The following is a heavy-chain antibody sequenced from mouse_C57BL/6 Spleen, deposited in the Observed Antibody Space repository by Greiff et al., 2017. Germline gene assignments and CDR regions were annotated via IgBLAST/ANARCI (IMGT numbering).Heavy chain of an antibody. CDR2: IYPGDGDT. CDR3: ARGGAYYYGRSSWFAY. CDR1: GYAFSSYW. J-gene: IGHJ3*01. V-gene: IGHV1-80*01. D-gene: IGHD1-1*01. Sequence: QVQLKESGAELVKPGASVKISCKASGYAFSSYWMNWVKQRPGKGLEWIGQIYPGDGDTNYNGKFKGKATLTADKSSSTAYMQLSSLTSEDSAVYFVARGGAYYYGRSSWFAYWGQGTLVTGSA.